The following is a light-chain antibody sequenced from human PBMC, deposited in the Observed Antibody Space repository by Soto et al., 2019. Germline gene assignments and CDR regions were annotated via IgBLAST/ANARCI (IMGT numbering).Light chain of an antibody. CDR2: ENR. V-gene: IGLV1-40*01. J-gene: IGLJ2*01. Sequence: QSVLTQPPSVSGAPGQTGTISCTGSSSNIGTPFVVHWYQQLPGTAPKLLIYENRRRPSGVPDRFSGSKSGTSAALAITGLQAEDEADYYCQSYDSSLRGAVFGGGTKVTVL. CDR3: QSYDSSLRGAV. CDR1: SSNIGTPFV.